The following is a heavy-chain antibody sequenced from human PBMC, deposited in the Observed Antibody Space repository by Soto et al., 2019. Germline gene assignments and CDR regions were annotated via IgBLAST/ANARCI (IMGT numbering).Heavy chain of an antibody. V-gene: IGHV2-70*04. Sequence: SGPTLVNPTQPLTLTCTFSGFSLSTSGMRVSWIRQPPGKALEWLARIDWDDDKFYSTYLKTRLTISNYTSKVQVVLTMTNRDPMDTATYYCARDRYNWYPSHYYGMDVWGQGTTVPVPS. CDR3: ARDRYNWYPSHYYGMDV. CDR1: GFSLSTSGMR. J-gene: IGHJ6*02. CDR2: IDWDDDK. D-gene: IGHD1-20*01.